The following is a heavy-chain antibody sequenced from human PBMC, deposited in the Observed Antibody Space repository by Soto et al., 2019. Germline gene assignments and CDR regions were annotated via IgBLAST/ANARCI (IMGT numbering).Heavy chain of an antibody. CDR1: GGSISRGGYY. Sequence: SETLSLTCSVSGGSISRGGYYWSRIRQNPGEGLEYIGYIYETGATYYKPSLKSRVSISADTSKNQFSLKLSSVTGADTAVYFCARIAVPGASYWGQGTLVTVSS. CDR3: ARIAVPGASY. V-gene: IGHV4-31*03. J-gene: IGHJ4*02. CDR2: IYETGAT. D-gene: IGHD7-27*01.